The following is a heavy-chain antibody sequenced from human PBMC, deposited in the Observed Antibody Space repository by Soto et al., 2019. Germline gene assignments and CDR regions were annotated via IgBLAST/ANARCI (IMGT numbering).Heavy chain of an antibody. J-gene: IGHJ4*02. V-gene: IGHV5-51*01. D-gene: IGHD2-15*01. CDR3: ARLDADCSGGSCYRAGFDY. CDR2: IYPGDSDT. Sequence: GESLKISCKGSGYSFTSYWIGWVRQMPGKGLEWMGIIYPGDSDTRYSPSFQGQVTISADKSISTAYLQWSSLKASDTAMYYCARLDADCSGGSCYRAGFDYWGQGTLVTVSS. CDR1: GYSFTSYW.